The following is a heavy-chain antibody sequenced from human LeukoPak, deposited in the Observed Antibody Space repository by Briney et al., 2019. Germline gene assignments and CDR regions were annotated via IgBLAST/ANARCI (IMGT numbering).Heavy chain of an antibody. CDR2: IYYSGST. Sequence: TASQTLSLTCTVSGGSISSGDYYWSWIRQPPGKGLEWIGYIYYSGSTYYNPSLKSRVTISVDTSKNQFSLKLSSVTAADTAVYYCARLGEWELLSWFDPWGQGTLVTVSS. J-gene: IGHJ5*02. CDR1: GGSISSGDYY. D-gene: IGHD1-26*01. CDR3: ARLGEWELLSWFDP. V-gene: IGHV4-30-4*08.